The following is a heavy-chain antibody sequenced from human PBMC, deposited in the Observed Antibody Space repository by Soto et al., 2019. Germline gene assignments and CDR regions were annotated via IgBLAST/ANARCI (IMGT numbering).Heavy chain of an antibody. Sequence: QVQLVQSGAEVKKPGASVKVSCKASGYPFTTYAIHWVRQAPGQRLEWMGWISTDNGNTKYSQKFQGRLTITRDTSATTAYMELSSLRSEDTAVYYCARDRMVEAGLPLDYWGQGTLVTVSS. J-gene: IGHJ4*02. CDR2: ISTDNGNT. CDR3: ARDRMVEAGLPLDY. D-gene: IGHD2-15*01. V-gene: IGHV1-3*04. CDR1: GYPFTTYA.